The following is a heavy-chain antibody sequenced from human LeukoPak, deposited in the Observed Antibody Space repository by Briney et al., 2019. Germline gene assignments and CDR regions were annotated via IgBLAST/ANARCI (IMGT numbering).Heavy chain of an antibody. V-gene: IGHV4-30-4*01. CDR3: ARGALYGDYSDY. J-gene: IGHJ4*02. CDR2: IYYSGST. D-gene: IGHD4-17*01. CDR1: GGSISSGDYY. Sequence: SETLSLTCTVSGGSISSGDYYWSWIRQPPGKGLEWIGYIYYSGSTYYNPSLRGRVTISVDTSKNQFSLKLSSVTAADTAVYYCARGALYGDYSDYWGQGTLVTVSS.